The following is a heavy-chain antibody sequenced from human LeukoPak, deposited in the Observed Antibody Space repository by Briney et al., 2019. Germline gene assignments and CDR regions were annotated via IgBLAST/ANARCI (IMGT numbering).Heavy chain of an antibody. CDR1: GGSISSGSYY. CDR3: ARDREYHDSSGYSDY. J-gene: IGHJ4*02. CDR2: IYTSGST. Sequence: PSETLSLTCTVSGGSISSGSYYWSWIRQPAGKGLEWIGRIYTSGSTNYNPSLKSRVTISVDTSKNQFSLKLSSVTAADTAVYYCARDREYHDSSGYSDYWGQGTLVTVSS. D-gene: IGHD3-22*01. V-gene: IGHV4-61*02.